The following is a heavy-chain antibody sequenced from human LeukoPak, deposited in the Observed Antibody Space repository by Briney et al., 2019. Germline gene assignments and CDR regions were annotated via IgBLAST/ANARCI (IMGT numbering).Heavy chain of an antibody. CDR1: GYSFTSYW. CDR3: ARPLNAGPGYFFDY. V-gene: IGHV5-51*01. CDR2: IYPGDSDT. Sequence: GEALKILCNGSGYSFTSYWIGWVRQMPGKGLEWMGIIYPGDSDTRYSPSFQGQVTISADKSISTTYLQWSSLKASDTAIYYCARPLNAGPGYFFDYWGQGTLVSVSS. J-gene: IGHJ4*02. D-gene: IGHD2-2*01.